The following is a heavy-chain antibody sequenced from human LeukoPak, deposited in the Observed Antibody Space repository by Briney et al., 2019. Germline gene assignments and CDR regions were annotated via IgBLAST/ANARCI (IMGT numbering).Heavy chain of an antibody. Sequence: ASVKVSCKVSGYTLTELSIHWVRQAPGKGLEWMGGFDPEHGETIYAQKFQGRVTMTEDTSTDTAYMELSSLRSEDTAVYYCATLDYYDSSAYYSDYWGQGTLVTVSS. CDR3: ATLDYYDSSAYYSDY. CDR2: FDPEHGET. D-gene: IGHD3-22*01. J-gene: IGHJ4*02. CDR1: GYTLTELS. V-gene: IGHV1-24*01.